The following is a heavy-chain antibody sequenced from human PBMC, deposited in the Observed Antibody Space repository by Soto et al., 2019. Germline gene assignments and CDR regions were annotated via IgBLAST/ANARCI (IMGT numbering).Heavy chain of an antibody. CDR2: ISAYNGNT. Sequence: QVQLVQSGAEVKKPGASVRVSCKASGYTFTSYGISWVRQAPGQGLEWMGWISAYNGNTNYAQKLQGRVTMTTDTSTSTAYMELRSLRSDDTAVYYCARDLIGYSSGWTPFDYWGQGTLVTVSS. CDR3: ARDLIGYSSGWTPFDY. CDR1: GYTFTSYG. V-gene: IGHV1-18*01. J-gene: IGHJ4*02. D-gene: IGHD6-19*01.